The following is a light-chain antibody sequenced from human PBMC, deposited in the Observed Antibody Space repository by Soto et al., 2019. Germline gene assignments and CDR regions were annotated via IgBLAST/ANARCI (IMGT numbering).Light chain of an antibody. V-gene: IGKV3-20*01. CDR3: QQFVSSPIT. Sequence: EIVLTQSPGTLSLSPGEGATLSCRASQSVSSSYIAWYQQRPGQAPRLLMSGASSRATGIPDRFSGSGSGTDFTLTISRLEPEDFAVYYCQQFVSSPITFGGGTKVDIK. J-gene: IGKJ4*01. CDR2: GAS. CDR1: QSVSSSY.